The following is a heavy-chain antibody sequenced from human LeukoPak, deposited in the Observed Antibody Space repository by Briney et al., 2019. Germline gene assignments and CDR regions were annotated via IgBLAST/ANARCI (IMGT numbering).Heavy chain of an antibody. CDR2: IYYSGST. J-gene: IGHJ5*02. V-gene: IGHV4-59*01. CDR1: GGSISSYY. Sequence: SETLSLTCAVSGGSISSYYWSWIRQPPGKGLEWIGYIYYSGSTNYNPSLKSRVTISVDTSKNQFSLKLSSVTAADTAVYYCARDPTSGWFDPWGQGTLVTVSS. D-gene: IGHD3-16*01. CDR3: ARDPTSGWFDP.